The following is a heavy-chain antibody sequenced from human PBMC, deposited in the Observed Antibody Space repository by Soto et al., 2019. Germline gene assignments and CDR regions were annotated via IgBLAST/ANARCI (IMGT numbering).Heavy chain of an antibody. J-gene: IGHJ4*02. CDR2: IWHDGMNK. CDR1: GFTFSSHG. Sequence: PGGSLRLSCAASGFTFSSHGMHWVRQAPGKGLEWVAVIWHDGMNKYYADSVRGRFTISRDNSKNTLYLQMNSLRAEDTAVYYCARDRGSDDPIDYWGQGTLVTVSS. D-gene: IGHD3-10*01. CDR3: ARDRGSDDPIDY. V-gene: IGHV3-33*01.